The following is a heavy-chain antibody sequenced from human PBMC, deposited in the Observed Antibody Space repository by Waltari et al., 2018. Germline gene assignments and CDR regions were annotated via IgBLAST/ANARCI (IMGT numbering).Heavy chain of an antibody. D-gene: IGHD1-26*01. CDR3: ARAWISLILGATSAFDI. V-gene: IGHV4-34*01. CDR2: IHHSGST. CDR1: GGSFSGYY. J-gene: IGHJ3*02. Sequence: QVQLQQWGAGLLKPSETLSLTCAVYGGSFSGYYWSWIRQPPGKGLEWIGEIHHSGSTNDNPSLKSRVTISVDTSKNQFSLKLSSVTAADTAVYYCARAWISLILGATSAFDIWGQGTMVTVS.